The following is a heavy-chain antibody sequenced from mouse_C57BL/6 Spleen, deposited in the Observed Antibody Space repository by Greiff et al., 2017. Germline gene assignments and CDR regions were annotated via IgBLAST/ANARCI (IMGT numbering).Heavy chain of an antibody. CDR3: ARGTTVVATDY. V-gene: IGHV5-12*01. D-gene: IGHD1-1*01. CDR2: ISNGGGST. J-gene: IGHJ2*01. CDR1: GFTFSDYY. Sequence: EVMLVESGGGLVQPGGFLKLSCAASGFTFSDYYMYWVRQTPEKRLEWVAYISNGGGSTYYPDTVKGRFTISRDNAKNTLYLQMSRLKSEDTAMYYCARGTTVVATDYWGQGTTLTVSS.